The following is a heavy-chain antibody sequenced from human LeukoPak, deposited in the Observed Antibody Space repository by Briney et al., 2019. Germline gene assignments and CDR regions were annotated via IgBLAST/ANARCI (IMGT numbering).Heavy chain of an antibody. J-gene: IGHJ6*03. CDR3: ARAGPSEGYCSGGSCYSGSYYCYYMDV. Sequence: GGSLRLSCAASGFTFSSYAMHWVRQAPGKGLEYVSAISSNGGSTYYANSVKGRFTISRDNSKSTLYLQMGSLRAEDMAVYYCARAGPSEGYCSGGSCYSGSYYCYYMDVWGKGTTVTISS. V-gene: IGHV3-64*01. CDR2: ISSNGGST. D-gene: IGHD2-15*01. CDR1: GFTFSSYA.